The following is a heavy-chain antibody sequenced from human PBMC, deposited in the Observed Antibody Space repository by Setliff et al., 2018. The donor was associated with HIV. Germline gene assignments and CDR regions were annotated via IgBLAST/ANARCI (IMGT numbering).Heavy chain of an antibody. CDR3: ASPQGANQLLWSFDY. Sequence: SVKVSCKASGGTFISQAISWVRQAPGQGLEWMGGIIPIFGTANYAQKFQGRVTITADESTNTAYMELSSLRSEDTAVYYCASPQGANQLLWSFDYWGQGTLVTVS. J-gene: IGHJ4*02. V-gene: IGHV1-69*13. CDR2: IIPIFGTA. CDR1: GGTFISQA. D-gene: IGHD2-2*01.